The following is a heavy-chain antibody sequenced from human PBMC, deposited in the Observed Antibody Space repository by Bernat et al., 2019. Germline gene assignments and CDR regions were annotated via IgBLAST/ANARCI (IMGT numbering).Heavy chain of an antibody. CDR3: AREDADSSGWNLFDY. Sequence: QVQLVESGGGVVQPGRSLRLSCAASGFTFSSYGMHWVRQAPGKGLEWVAVIWYDGSNKYYADSVKGRFTISRDNSKNTLYLQMNSLRSEDTAVYYCAREDADSSGWNLFDYWGQGTLVTVSS. D-gene: IGHD6-19*01. V-gene: IGHV3-33*01. CDR2: IWYDGSNK. CDR1: GFTFSSYG. J-gene: IGHJ4*02.